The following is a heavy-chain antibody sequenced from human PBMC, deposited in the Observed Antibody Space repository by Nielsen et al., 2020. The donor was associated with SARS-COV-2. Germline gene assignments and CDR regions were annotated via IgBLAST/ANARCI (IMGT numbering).Heavy chain of an antibody. Sequence: GESLKISCKGSGYSFTSYWIGWVRQMPGKGLEWMGIIYPGDSDTRYSPSFQGQVTISADKSISTAYLQWSSLKASDTAMYYCARDCSCGLGSSPSYYFDYWGQGTLVTVSP. D-gene: IGHD7-27*01. CDR1: GYSFTSYW. CDR2: IYPGDSDT. CDR3: ARDCSCGLGSSPSYYFDY. J-gene: IGHJ4*02. V-gene: IGHV5-51*01.